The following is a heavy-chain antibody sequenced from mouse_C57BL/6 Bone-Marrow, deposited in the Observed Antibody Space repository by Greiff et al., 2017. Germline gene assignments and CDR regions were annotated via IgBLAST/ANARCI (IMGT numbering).Heavy chain of an antibody. Sequence: QVQLQQSGAELARPGASVKLSCKASGYTFTSYGISWVKQRTGQGLEWIGEIYPRSGNTYYNEKFKGKATLTADKSSSTAYMERRSLTSEDSAVYFCARPCDWYFDVWGTGTTVTVSS. V-gene: IGHV1-81*01. CDR3: ARPCDWYFDV. J-gene: IGHJ1*03. CDR2: IYPRSGNT. CDR1: GYTFTSYG.